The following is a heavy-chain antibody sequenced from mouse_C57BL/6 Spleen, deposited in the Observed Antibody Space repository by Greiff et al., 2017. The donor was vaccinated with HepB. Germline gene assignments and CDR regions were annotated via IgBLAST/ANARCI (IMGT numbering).Heavy chain of an antibody. D-gene: IGHD1-1*01. Sequence: VQRVESGAELARPGASVKLSCKASGYTFTSYGISWVKQRTGQGLEWIGEIYPRSGNTYYNEKFKGKATLTADKSSSTAYMELRSLTSEDSAVYFCARGDYGTSYGDYFDYWGQGTTLTVSS. CDR3: ARGDYGTSYGDYFDY. CDR2: IYPRSGNT. V-gene: IGHV1-81*01. CDR1: GYTFTSYG. J-gene: IGHJ2*01.